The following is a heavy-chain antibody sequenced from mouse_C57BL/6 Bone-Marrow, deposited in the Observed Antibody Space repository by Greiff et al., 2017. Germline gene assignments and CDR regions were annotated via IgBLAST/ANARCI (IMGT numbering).Heavy chain of an antibody. D-gene: IGHD2-1*01. CDR2: INPSNGGT. CDR1: GYTFTSYW. Sequence: QVQLQQPGTELVKPGASVKLSCKASGYTFTSYWMHWVKQRPGQGLEWIGNINPSNGGTNSNEQFKSKATLTVDKSSSTAYMPLSSLPSGASAVYFCSGSRGNYAYCYSMDYWGQGTSVTVSS. CDR3: SGSRGNYAYCYSMDY. V-gene: IGHV1-53*01. J-gene: IGHJ4*01.